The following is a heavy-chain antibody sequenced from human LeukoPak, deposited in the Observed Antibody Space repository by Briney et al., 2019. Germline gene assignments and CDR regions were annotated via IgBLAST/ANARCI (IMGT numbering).Heavy chain of an antibody. CDR2: IKGDGSIT. V-gene: IGHV3-74*01. CDR3: AKDGGLWVSAHWGDS. CDR1: GFSLSGYW. J-gene: IGHJ4*02. D-gene: IGHD7-27*01. Sequence: GGSLRLSCAASGFSLSGYWMHWVRQAPGKGPVWVSRIKGDGSITSYADSVKGRFTVSRDNSKNTLYLQMNSLRAEDTAVYYCAKDGGLWVSAHWGDSWGRGTLVTVSS.